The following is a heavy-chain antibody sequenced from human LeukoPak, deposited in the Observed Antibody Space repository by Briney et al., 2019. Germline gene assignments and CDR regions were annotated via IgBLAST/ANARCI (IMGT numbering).Heavy chain of an antibody. CDR1: GYTFTGYY. CDR3: ARDQDGSGSYYPFDY. V-gene: IGHV1-2*02. D-gene: IGHD3-10*01. J-gene: IGHJ4*02. Sequence: ASVKVSCKASGYTFTGYYMHWARQTPGQGLEWMGWINPNSGGTNYAQKFQGRVTMTRDTSISTAYMELSRLRSDDTAVYYCARDQDGSGSYYPFDYWGQGTLVTVSS. CDR2: INPNSGGT.